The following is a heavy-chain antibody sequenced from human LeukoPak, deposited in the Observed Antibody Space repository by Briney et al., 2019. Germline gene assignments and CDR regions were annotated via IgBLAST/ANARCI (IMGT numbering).Heavy chain of an antibody. J-gene: IGHJ4*02. Sequence: PSETLSLTCTVSGGSISSSSYYWGWIRQPPGKGLEWIVSIYYSGSTYYNPSLKSRVTISVDTSKNQFSLKLSSVTAADTAVYYCARHDLGYCSGGSCYSFDYWGQGTLVTVSS. CDR1: GGSISSSSYY. D-gene: IGHD2-15*01. V-gene: IGHV4-39*01. CDR3: ARHDLGYCSGGSCYSFDY. CDR2: IYYSGST.